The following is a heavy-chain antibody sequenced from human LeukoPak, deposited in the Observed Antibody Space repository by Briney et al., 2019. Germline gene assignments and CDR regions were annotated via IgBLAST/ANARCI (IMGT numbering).Heavy chain of an antibody. V-gene: IGHV1-2*02. CDR1: GYTFTGHY. CDR2: IYPKSGGT. Sequence: ASVKVSCKASGYTFTGHYMHWVRQAPGQGLECMGWIYPKSGGTNYAQKFQSRVTMTRDTSITTAFMELNILKSDDTAVYYCVRDGYSGGAFDIWGQGTMVTVSS. CDR3: VRDGYSGGAFDI. D-gene: IGHD5-12*01. J-gene: IGHJ3*02.